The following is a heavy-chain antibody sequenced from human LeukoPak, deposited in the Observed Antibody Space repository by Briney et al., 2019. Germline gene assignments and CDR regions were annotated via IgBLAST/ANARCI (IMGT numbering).Heavy chain of an antibody. CDR1: GGTVSSYT. J-gene: IGHJ6*02. Sequence: SVKVSCKASGGTVSSYTISWVRQAPGQGLEWRGRIIPILGIANYAQKFQGRVTITADKSTSTANMELSSLRSEDTAVYYCARVKDRYVNYGMDVWGQGTTVTVSS. D-gene: IGHD2-15*01. CDR3: ARVKDRYVNYGMDV. V-gene: IGHV1-69*02. CDR2: IIPILGIA.